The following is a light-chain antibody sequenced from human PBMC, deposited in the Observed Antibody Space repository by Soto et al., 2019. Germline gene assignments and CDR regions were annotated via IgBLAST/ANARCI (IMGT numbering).Light chain of an antibody. J-gene: IGLJ1*01. V-gene: IGLV2-14*03. Sequence: QAVVTQPASVSGSPGQSITISCTGTSSDVGAYDFVSWYQQHPDKAPKLMIYEVSNRPSGVSNLFSGSKSVNTATLTISGLQAEDEADYYCSSYTSSSTRVFGTGTKLTVL. CDR3: SSYTSSSTRV. CDR2: EVS. CDR1: SSDVGAYDF.